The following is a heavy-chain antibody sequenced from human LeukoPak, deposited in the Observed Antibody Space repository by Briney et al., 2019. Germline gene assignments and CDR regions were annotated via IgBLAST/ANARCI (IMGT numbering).Heavy chain of an antibody. Sequence: ASVKVSCKASGYTFTSYGISWVRQAPGQGLEYMGWISAYNGNTYYAQKLQGRVTMTTDTSTSTAYMELSSLRSEDTAVYYCARDLSYGSMSDAFDIWGQGTMVTVSS. D-gene: IGHD5-18*01. CDR1: GYTFTSYG. CDR2: ISAYNGNT. J-gene: IGHJ3*02. V-gene: IGHV1-18*01. CDR3: ARDLSYGSMSDAFDI.